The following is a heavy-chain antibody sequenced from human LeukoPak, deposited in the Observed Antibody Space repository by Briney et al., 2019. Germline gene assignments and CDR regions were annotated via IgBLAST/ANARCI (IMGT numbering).Heavy chain of an antibody. Sequence: GGSLRLSCAASGFTFSNAWMSWVRQAPGKGLEWVSSISGTSIYKYYADSMKGRFTISRDNAKNSLYLQMNSLRAEDTAVYYCARSQGTIPDSVPLDIWGQGTMVTVSS. CDR1: GFTFSNAW. CDR2: ISGTSIYK. V-gene: IGHV3-21*01. J-gene: IGHJ3*02. CDR3: ARSQGTIPDSVPLDI. D-gene: IGHD5/OR15-5a*01.